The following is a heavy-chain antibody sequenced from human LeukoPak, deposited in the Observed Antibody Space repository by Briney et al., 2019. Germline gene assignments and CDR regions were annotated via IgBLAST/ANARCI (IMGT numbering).Heavy chain of an antibody. D-gene: IGHD6-19*01. V-gene: IGHV4-39*07. CDR2: IYYSGST. CDR1: GGSISSSSYY. J-gene: IGHJ4*02. CDR3: ARIETYSSGWYDAFFDY. Sequence: SETLSLTCTVSGGSISSSSYYWGWIRQPPGKGLEWIGSIYYSGSTYYNPSLKSRVTISVDTSKNQFSLKLTSVTAADTAVYYCARIETYSSGWYDAFFDYWGQGTLVTVSS.